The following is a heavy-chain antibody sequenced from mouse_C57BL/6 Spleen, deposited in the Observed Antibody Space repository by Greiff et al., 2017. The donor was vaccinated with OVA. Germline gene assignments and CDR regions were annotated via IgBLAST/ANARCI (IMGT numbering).Heavy chain of an antibody. J-gene: IGHJ2*01. CDR1: GFTFSSYT. D-gene: IGHD2-2*01. V-gene: IGHV5-9*01. CDR3: ARPSMVTTEGYYFDY. Sequence: EVKLMESGGGLVKPGGSLKLSCAASGFTFSSYTMSWVRQTPEKRLEWVATISGGGGNTYYPDSVKGRFTISRDNAKNTLYLQMSSLRSEDTALYYCARPSMVTTEGYYFDYWGQGTTLTVSS. CDR2: ISGGGGNT.